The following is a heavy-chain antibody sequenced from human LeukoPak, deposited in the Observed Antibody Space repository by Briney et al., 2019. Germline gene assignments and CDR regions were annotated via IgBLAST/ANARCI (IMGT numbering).Heavy chain of an antibody. J-gene: IGHJ4*02. CDR1: GGSISSYY. CDR2: IYTSGST. Sequence: PSETLSLTCTVSGGSISSYYWSWIRQPAGKGLEWIGRIYTSGSTNYNPSLKSRVTISVDTSKKQYSLKLSSVTAADTAVYYCARDPSYSGSYSYYFDYWGQGTLVTVSS. D-gene: IGHD1-26*01. CDR3: ARDPSYSGSYSYYFDY. V-gene: IGHV4-4*07.